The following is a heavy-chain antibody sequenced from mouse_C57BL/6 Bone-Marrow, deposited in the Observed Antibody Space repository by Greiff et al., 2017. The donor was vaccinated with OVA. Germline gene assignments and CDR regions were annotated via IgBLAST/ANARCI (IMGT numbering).Heavy chain of an antibody. Sequence: VKLQESGAELVKPGASVKISCKASGYAFSSYWMNWVKQRPGKGLEWIGQIYPGDGDTNYNGKFKGKATLTADKSSSTAYMQLSSLTSEDSAVYFCARGAYYSNYRFAYWGQGTLVTVSA. CDR1: GYAFSSYW. J-gene: IGHJ3*01. CDR3: ARGAYYSNYRFAY. CDR2: IYPGDGDT. D-gene: IGHD2-5*01. V-gene: IGHV1-80*01.